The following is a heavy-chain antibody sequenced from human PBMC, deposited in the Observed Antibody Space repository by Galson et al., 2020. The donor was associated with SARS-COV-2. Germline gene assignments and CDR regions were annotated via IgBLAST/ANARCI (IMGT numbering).Heavy chain of an antibody. CDR1: GFTFSGSV. CDR3: TRHLNPDVDSFLS. V-gene: IGHV3-73*01. Sequence: RGSLRLSCAASGFTFSGSVMHWVRQASGKGLEWVGRIKSKTDNYATAYAASVKGRFTISRDDSKNTAYLQMDSLKTEDTAVYYCTRHLNPDVDSFLSWGQGTLVTVSS. J-gene: IGHJ4*02. CDR2: IKSKTDNYAT.